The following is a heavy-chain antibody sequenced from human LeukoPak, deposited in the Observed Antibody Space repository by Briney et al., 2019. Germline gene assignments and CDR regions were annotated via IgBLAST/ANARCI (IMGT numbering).Heavy chain of an antibody. CDR3: ARTYGSGSYYKYYYDY. CDR2: INPGAGDT. J-gene: IGHJ4*02. CDR1: GYTFTSYY. D-gene: IGHD3-10*01. V-gene: IGHV1-46*01. Sequence: ASVKVSCKASGYTFTSYYIHWVRQAPGQGLEWMGMINPGAGDTTYAQKFQNRVTMTRDTSTSTVYMELSSLRSEDTAMYYCARTYGSGSYYKYYYDYWGQGALVTVSS.